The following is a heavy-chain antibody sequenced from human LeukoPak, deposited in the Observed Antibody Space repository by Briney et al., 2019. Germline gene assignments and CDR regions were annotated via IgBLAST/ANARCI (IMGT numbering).Heavy chain of an antibody. D-gene: IGHD3-10*01. CDR3: ARDSAGVDAFDI. CDR1: GGSFSGYY. V-gene: IGHV4-34*01. J-gene: IGHJ3*02. Sequence: PSETLSLTCAVYGGSFSGYYWSWIRQPPGKGLEWIGEINYSGSTNYNPSLKSRVTISVDTSKNQFSLKLSSVTAADTAVYYCARDSAGVDAFDIWGQGTMVTVSS. CDR2: INYSGST.